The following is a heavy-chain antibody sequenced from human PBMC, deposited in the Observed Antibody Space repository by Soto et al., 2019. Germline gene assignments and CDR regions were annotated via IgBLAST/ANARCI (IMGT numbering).Heavy chain of an antibody. CDR2: IIPIFGTA. D-gene: IGHD4-17*01. J-gene: IGHJ4*02. V-gene: IGHV1-69*01. Sequence: QVQLVQSGAEVKKPGSSVKVSCKASGGTFSSYAISWVRQAPGQGLEWMGGIIPIFGTANYAQKFQGRVTITADAYTSTAYMELSSLRSEDTAVYYCERAVIYTVGGAFFDYWGQGTLVTVSS. CDR1: GGTFSSYA. CDR3: ERAVIYTVGGAFFDY.